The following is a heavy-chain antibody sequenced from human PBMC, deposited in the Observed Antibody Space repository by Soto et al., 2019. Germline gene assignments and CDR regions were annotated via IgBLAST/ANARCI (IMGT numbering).Heavy chain of an antibody. D-gene: IGHD2-21*01. CDR2: ISAYNGNT. CDR1: GYTFTSYG. CDR3: ARDVYRDAYCGGDCYLNAFDI. V-gene: IGHV1-18*01. Sequence: ASVKVSCKASGYTFTSYGISWVRQAPGQGLEWMGWISAYNGNTNYAQKLQGRVTMTTDTSTSTAYMELRSLRSDDTAVYYCARDVYRDAYCGGDCYLNAFDIWGQGTMVTVSS. J-gene: IGHJ3*02.